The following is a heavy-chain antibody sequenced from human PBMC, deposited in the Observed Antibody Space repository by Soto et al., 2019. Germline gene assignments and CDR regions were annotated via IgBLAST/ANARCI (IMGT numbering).Heavy chain of an antibody. CDR1: GFTFSSYA. V-gene: IGHV3-30-3*01. D-gene: IGHD2-21*01. J-gene: IGHJ3*02. CDR2: ISYDGSNK. CDR3: ARQHMLSADAFDI. Sequence: QVQLVESEGGVVQPVRSLRLSCAASGFTFSSYAMHWVRQAPGKGLEWVAVISYDGSNKYYADSVKGRFTISRDNSKNTLYLQMNSLRAEDTAVYYCARQHMLSADAFDIWGQGTMVTVSS.